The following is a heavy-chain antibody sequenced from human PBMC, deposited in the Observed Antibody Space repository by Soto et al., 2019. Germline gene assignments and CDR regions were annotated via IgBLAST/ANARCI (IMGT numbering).Heavy chain of an antibody. V-gene: IGHV3-23*01. J-gene: IGHJ4*02. Sequence: EVQLLESGGGLVQPGGSLRLSCAASGFTFNNFAMSWVRQAPGRGLEWVSGISFSGANTYYADSVKGRFTISRDNSKATLYLQMNSLRAEDTALYHCAKYTEEHLGDAALTFWGQGTLVTVSS. CDR2: ISFSGANT. CDR1: GFTFNNFA. CDR3: AKYTEEHLGDAALTF. D-gene: IGHD3-16*01.